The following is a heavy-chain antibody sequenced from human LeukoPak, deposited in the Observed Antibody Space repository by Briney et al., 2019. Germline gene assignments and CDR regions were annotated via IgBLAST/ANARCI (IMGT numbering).Heavy chain of an antibody. V-gene: IGHV1-18*01. CDR3: ARSAVADTLSAYYFDY. CDR1: GYTFITSD. CDR2: ISAYNGNT. D-gene: IGHD6-19*01. Sequence: ASVKVSCKASGYTFITSDISWVRQAPGQGLEWMGWISAYNGNTNYAQKIQGRLTMTTDTSTNTAYMELRGLRSDDTAVYYCARSAVADTLSAYYFDYWGQGTLVTVSS. J-gene: IGHJ4*02.